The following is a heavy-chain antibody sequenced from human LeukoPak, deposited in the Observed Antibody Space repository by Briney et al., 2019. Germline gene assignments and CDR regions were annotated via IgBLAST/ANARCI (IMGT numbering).Heavy chain of an antibody. CDR3: ARTPYDFWSGNDAFDI. CDR1: GYTFTSYA. V-gene: IGHV7-4-1*02. Sequence: ASVKVSCKASGYTFTSYAMNWVRQAPGQGLEWMGWINTNTGNPTYAQGFTGRFVFSLDTSVSTAYPQISSLKAEDTAVYYCARTPYDFWSGNDAFDIWGQGTMVTVSS. D-gene: IGHD3-3*01. CDR2: INTNTGNP. J-gene: IGHJ3*02.